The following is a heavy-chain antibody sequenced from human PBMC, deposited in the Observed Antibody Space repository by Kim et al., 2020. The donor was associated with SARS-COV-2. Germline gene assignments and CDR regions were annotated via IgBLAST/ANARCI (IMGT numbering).Heavy chain of an antibody. Sequence: GGSLRLSCAASGFTFSSYAMHWVRQAPGKGLEWVAVISYDGSNKYYADSVKGRFTISRDNSKNTLYLQMNSLRAEDTAVYYCARGRLYMTTVTAPVFDYWGQGTLVTVSS. J-gene: IGHJ4*02. CDR1: GFTFSSYA. V-gene: IGHV3-30*04. CDR3: ARGRLYMTTVTAPVFDY. D-gene: IGHD4-17*01. CDR2: ISYDGSNK.